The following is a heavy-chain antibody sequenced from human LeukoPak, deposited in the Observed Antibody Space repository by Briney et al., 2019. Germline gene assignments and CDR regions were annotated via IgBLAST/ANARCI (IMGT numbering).Heavy chain of an antibody. CDR3: ARGNWPQIYYYYYGMDV. CDR2: MNPNSGNT. J-gene: IGHJ6*02. Sequence: ASVKVSCKASGYTFTSYDINWVRQATGQGLEWMGWMNPNSGNTGYAQKFQGRVTMTRNTSISTAYMELSSLRSEDTAVYYCARGNWPQIYYYYYGMDVWGQGTTVTVSS. CDR1: GYTFTSYD. V-gene: IGHV1-8*01. D-gene: IGHD5-24*01.